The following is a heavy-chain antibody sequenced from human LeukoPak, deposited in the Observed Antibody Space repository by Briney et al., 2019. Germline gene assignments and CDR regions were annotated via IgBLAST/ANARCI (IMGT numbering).Heavy chain of an antibody. CDR2: INPNSGGT. CDR3: ARETNDYYGSGSYYNVIGKASLFDY. D-gene: IGHD3-10*01. J-gene: IGHJ4*02. Sequence: GASVKVSCKASGYTFTGYYMHWVRQAPGQGLEWMGWINPNSGGTNYAQKFQGRVTMTRDTSISTAYMELSRLRSDDTAVYYCARETNDYYGSGSYYNVIGKASLFDYWGQGTLVTVSS. V-gene: IGHV1-2*02. CDR1: GYTFTGYY.